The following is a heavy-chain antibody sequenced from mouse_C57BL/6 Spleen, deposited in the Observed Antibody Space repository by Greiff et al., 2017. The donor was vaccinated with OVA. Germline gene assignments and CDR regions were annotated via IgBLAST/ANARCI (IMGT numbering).Heavy chain of an antibody. Sequence: EVQLVESGGGLVKPGGSLKLSCAASGFTFSSYAMSWVRQTPEKRLEWVATISDGGSYTYYPDNVKGRFTISRDNAKNNLYLQMSHLKSEDTAMYYCARGDYDPSWFAYWGQGTLVTVSA. CDR3: ARGDYDPSWFAY. D-gene: IGHD2-4*01. V-gene: IGHV5-4*01. CDR1: GFTFSSYA. J-gene: IGHJ3*01. CDR2: ISDGGSYT.